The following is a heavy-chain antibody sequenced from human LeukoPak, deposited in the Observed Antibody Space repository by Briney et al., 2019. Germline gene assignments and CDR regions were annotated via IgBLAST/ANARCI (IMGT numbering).Heavy chain of an antibody. D-gene: IGHD1-14*01. Sequence: PGGSLRLSCTASGFTFSSVWMSWVRQAPGNGLQWVGRIRKTADGGTADYAAPVQGRFSISRDDSKKTLYLQMNSLKTEDTAVYYCTTGGSTAGNWGQGTLVTVSS. CDR2: IRKTADGGTA. V-gene: IGHV3-15*01. CDR3: TTGGSTAGN. CDR1: GFTFSSVW. J-gene: IGHJ4*02.